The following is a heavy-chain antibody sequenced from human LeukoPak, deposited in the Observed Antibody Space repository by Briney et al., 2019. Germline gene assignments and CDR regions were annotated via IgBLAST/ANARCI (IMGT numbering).Heavy chain of an antibody. CDR2: ISAYNGNT. CDR3: ARDGSSGYSLNWFDP. D-gene: IGHD3-22*01. V-gene: IGHV1-18*01. J-gene: IGHJ5*02. Sequence: ASVKVSCKASGYTFTSYGISWVRQAPGQGLEWMGWISAYNGNTNYAQKLQGRVTMTTDTSTSTAYMELRSLRSDDTAVYYCARDGSSGYSLNWFDPWGQGTLVTVSS. CDR1: GYTFTSYG.